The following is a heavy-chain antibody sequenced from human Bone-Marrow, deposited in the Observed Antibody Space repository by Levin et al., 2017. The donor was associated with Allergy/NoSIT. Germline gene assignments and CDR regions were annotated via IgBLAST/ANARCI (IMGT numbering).Heavy chain of an antibody. V-gene: IGHV3-33*05. D-gene: IGHD1-26*01. Sequence: GGSLRLSCTASGFNFENFGMHWVRQAPGKGLEWVAAMIYNGNKKIYVDSVKGRFVISRDNSNNTVYLEMNNLRAEDTAVYFCARDDFEAGPTPLGFDYWGQGTLVTVSS. J-gene: IGHJ4*02. CDR2: MIYNGNKK. CDR1: GFNFENFG. CDR3: ARDDFEAGPTPLGFDY.